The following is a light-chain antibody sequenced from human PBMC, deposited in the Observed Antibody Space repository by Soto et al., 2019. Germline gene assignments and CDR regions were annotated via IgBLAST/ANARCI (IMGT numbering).Light chain of an antibody. CDR3: MQALQTPIT. CDR2: LGS. CDR1: QSLLHSHVYRH. V-gene: IGKV2-28*01. Sequence: MMTQSTLSLPVTPGEPASISCRSSQSLLHSHVYRHLDWYLQKPGQSPQLLIYLGSNRASGVPDRFSGSGSGTDFTLKISRVEAEDVGVYYCMQALQTPITFAQGTRL. J-gene: IGKJ5*01.